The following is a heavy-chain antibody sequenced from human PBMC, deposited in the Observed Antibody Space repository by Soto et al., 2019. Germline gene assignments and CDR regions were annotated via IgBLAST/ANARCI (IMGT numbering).Heavy chain of an antibody. V-gene: IGHV1-69*13. D-gene: IGHD4-17*01. CDR2: IIPIFGTA. CDR3: ASRGARLRTDAFDI. J-gene: IGHJ3*02. CDR1: GGTFSSYA. Sequence: SVKVPCKASGGTFSSYAISWVRQAPGQGLEWMGGIIPIFGTANYAQKFQGRVTITADESTSTAYMELSSLRSEDTAVYYCASRGARLRTDAFDIWGQGTMVTVSS.